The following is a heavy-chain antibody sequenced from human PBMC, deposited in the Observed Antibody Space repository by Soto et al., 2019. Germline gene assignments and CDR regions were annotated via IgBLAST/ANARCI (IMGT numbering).Heavy chain of an antibody. D-gene: IGHD1-26*01. Sequence: GGSLRLSCAASGFTFSRYSMSWVRQAPGKGLEWVSHITSGNSTYYADSVKGRFTISRDNSKNTLYLQMNSLRVEDTAIYYCAKRGSVGSDYWGQGALVTVSS. CDR2: ITSGNST. CDR1: GFTFSRYS. CDR3: AKRGSVGSDY. V-gene: IGHV3-23*01. J-gene: IGHJ4*02.